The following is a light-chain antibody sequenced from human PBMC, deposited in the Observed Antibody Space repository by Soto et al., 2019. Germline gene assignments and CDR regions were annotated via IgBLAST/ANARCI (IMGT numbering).Light chain of an antibody. J-gene: IGKJ1*01. CDR3: QQYNNSPQT. V-gene: IGKV3-15*01. Sequence: VMTLAPATLSLSPGERATLTCSGSKTSDNYVAWYQQKDGQAPRLVIYGASSRATGIPDRFSGSGSGTEFTLTISSLQSEDFAEYYCQQYNNSPQTFGQGTKVDIK. CDR2: GAS. CDR1: KTSDNY.